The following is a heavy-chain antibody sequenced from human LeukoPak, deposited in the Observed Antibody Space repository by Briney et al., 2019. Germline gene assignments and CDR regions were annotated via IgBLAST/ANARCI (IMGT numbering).Heavy chain of an antibody. CDR2: IKQDGSEK. V-gene: IGHV3-7*01. CDR1: GFTFSSYW. J-gene: IGHJ6*03. CDR3: ATPTELLIAARPDYYYMDV. Sequence: GGSLRLSCAASGFTFSSYWMSWVRQAPGKGLEWVVNIKQDGSEKYYVDSVKGRFTISRDNAKNSLYLQMNSLRAEDTAVYYCATPTELLIAARPDYYYMDVWGKGTTVTVSS. D-gene: IGHD6-6*01.